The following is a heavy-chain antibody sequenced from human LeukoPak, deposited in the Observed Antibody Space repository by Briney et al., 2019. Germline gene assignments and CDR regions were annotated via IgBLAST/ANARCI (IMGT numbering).Heavy chain of an antibody. Sequence: RTGGSLRLSCAASGFTFSSYSMNWVRQAPGKGLEWVSSISSSSSYIYYADSVKGRFTISRDNAKNSLYLQMNSLRAEDTAVYYCAKGEYYDILLVDYWGQGTLVTVSS. CDR3: AKGEYYDILLVDY. V-gene: IGHV3-21*01. D-gene: IGHD3-9*01. CDR1: GFTFSSYS. CDR2: ISSSSSYI. J-gene: IGHJ4*02.